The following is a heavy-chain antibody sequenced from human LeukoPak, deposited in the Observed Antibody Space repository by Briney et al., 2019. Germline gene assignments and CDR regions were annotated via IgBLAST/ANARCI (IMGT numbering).Heavy chain of an antibody. Sequence: ASVKVSCKASGYNFTSYYMHWVRQAPGQGLEWMGIINPSGGTTSYAQKFQGRVTVTRDTSTSTVYMELSSLRSEDTAVYYCARDLVVVTGLRTRGSFDIWGQGAMVTVSS. V-gene: IGHV1-46*01. J-gene: IGHJ3*02. D-gene: IGHD2-21*02. CDR1: GYNFTSYY. CDR2: INPSGGTT. CDR3: ARDLVVVTGLRTRGSFDI.